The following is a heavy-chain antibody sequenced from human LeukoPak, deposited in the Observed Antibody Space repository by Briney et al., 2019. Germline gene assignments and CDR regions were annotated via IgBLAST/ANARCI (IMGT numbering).Heavy chain of an antibody. V-gene: IGHV3-48*03. CDR2: ISSSGNIT. Sequence: GGSLRLSCAASGFTFSSYEMNWVRQAPGKGLEWVSYISSSGNITYYADSVKGRFTISRDNAKNSLYLQMNSLRAEDTAVYYCVREGGLNYGTRWGQGTLVTVSS. CDR1: GFTFSSYE. D-gene: IGHD5-18*01. CDR3: VREGGLNYGTR. J-gene: IGHJ4*02.